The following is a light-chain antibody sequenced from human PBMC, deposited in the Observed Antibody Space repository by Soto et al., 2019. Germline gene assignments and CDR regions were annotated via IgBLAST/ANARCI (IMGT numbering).Light chain of an antibody. Sequence: ALQLTQSPSSLSASVGDRVTITCRASHGISSALAWYQQTPGKAPKLLIYDAPSLESGVPSSFSGSGSWTDFTLTIGSLQLEDFAAYYCQQFNSYPFTFGQGTRLEIK. V-gene: IGKV1-13*02. CDR1: HGISSA. CDR2: DAP. CDR3: QQFNSYPFT. J-gene: IGKJ5*01.